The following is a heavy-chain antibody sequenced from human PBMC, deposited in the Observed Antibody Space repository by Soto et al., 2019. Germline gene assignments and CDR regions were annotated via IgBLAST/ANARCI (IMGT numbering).Heavy chain of an antibody. D-gene: IGHD2-2*02. CDR3: TTIVVVPAAIWDYYYYGMDV. CDR2: IKSKTDGGTT. Sequence: GGSLRLSCAASGFTFSNAWMSWVRQAPGKGLEWVGRIKSKTDGGTTDYAAPVKGRFTISRDDSKNTLYLQMNSLKTEDTAVYYCTTIVVVPAAIWDYYYYGMDVWGQGTTVTVSS. J-gene: IGHJ6*02. V-gene: IGHV3-15*01. CDR1: GFTFSNAW.